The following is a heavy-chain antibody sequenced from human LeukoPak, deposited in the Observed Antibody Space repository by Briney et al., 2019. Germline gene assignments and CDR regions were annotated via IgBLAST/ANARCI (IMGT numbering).Heavy chain of an antibody. CDR1: GFTFSHYG. Sequence: GGSLRLSCAASGFTFSHYGMYWVRQAPGKGLEWVAFIRYDRTNEYNAAVKGRFTVSIDNSKNTLYLQMNSLRGDDTAVYYCAKEGPDYSVAAGLEYWGQGTLVTVSS. CDR3: AKEGPDYSVAAGLEY. J-gene: IGHJ4*02. CDR2: IRYDRTNE. D-gene: IGHD6-13*01. V-gene: IGHV3-30*02.